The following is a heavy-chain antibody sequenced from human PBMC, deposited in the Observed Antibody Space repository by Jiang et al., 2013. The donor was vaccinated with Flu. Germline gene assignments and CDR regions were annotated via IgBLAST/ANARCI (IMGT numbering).Heavy chain of an antibody. CDR2: INHSGST. V-gene: IGHV4-34*01. Sequence: ELLKPSETLSLTCAVYGGSFSGYYWSWIRQPPGKGLGWIGEINHSGSTNYNPSLKSRVTISVDTSKNQFSLKLSSVTAADTAVYYCARTYYDILTGYGMDVWGQGTTVTVSS. D-gene: IGHD3-9*01. J-gene: IGHJ6*02. CDR3: ARTYYDILTGYGMDV. CDR1: GGSFSGYY.